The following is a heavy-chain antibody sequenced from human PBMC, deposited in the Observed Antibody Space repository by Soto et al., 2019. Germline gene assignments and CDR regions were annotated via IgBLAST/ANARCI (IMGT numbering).Heavy chain of an antibody. J-gene: IGHJ5*02. CDR1: GFTFSSYS. V-gene: IGHV3-48*01. Sequence: EVQLVESGGGLVQPGGSLRLSCAASGFTFSSYSMNWVRQAPGKGLEWVSYISSSSSTIYYADSGKGRFTISRDNAKNSLYLKMNSLRAEDTAVYYCAREADYVNWFDPWGQGTLVTVSS. CDR3: AREADYVNWFDP. D-gene: IGHD4-17*01. CDR2: ISSSSSTI.